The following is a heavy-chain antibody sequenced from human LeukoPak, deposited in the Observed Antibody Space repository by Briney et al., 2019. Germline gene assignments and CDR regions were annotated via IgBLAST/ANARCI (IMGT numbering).Heavy chain of an antibody. V-gene: IGHV3-48*02. D-gene: IGHD5-24*01. CDR3: ARAERWLQLQVDY. J-gene: IGHJ4*02. CDR2: ISSSSSTI. CDR1: GFTFSSYS. Sequence: GGSLRLSCAASGFTFSSYSMNWVRQAPGKGLEWVSYISSSSSTIYYADSVKGRFTISRDNAKNSLYPQMNSLRDEDTAVYYCARAERWLQLQVDYWGQGTLVTVSS.